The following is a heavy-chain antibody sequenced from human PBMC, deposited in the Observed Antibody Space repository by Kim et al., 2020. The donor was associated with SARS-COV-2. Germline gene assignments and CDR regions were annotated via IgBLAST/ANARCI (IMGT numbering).Heavy chain of an antibody. CDR1: GFTFSSYS. V-gene: IGHV3-48*01. J-gene: IGHJ4*02. D-gene: IGHD3-22*01. CDR2: ISSSSSTI. CDR3: ARDRGYYYESSGTRAFDY. Sequence: GGSLRLSCAASGFTFSSYSMNWVRQAPGKGLERVSYISSSSSTIYYADSVKDRFTISRDNAKNSLYLQMNSLRVEDTAVYYCARDRGYYYESSGTRAFDYWGQGTLVTVSS.